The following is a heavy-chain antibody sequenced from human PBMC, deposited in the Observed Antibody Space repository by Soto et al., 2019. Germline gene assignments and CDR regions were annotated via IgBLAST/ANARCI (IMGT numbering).Heavy chain of an antibody. D-gene: IGHD5-12*01. Sequence: ASVKVSCKASGGTFSSYTISWVRQAPGQGLEWMGRIIPILGIANYAQKFQGRVTITADKSTSTAYMELSSLRSEDTAVYYCARDTRSGYDFMDVWGKGTTVTVSS. J-gene: IGHJ6*04. V-gene: IGHV1-69*04. CDR2: IIPILGIA. CDR1: GGTFSSYT. CDR3: ARDTRSGYDFMDV.